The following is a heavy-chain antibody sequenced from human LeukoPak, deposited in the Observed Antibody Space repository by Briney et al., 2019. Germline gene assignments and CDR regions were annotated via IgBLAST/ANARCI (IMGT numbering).Heavy chain of an antibody. CDR2: INPYSGGT. D-gene: IGHD2-2*01. V-gene: IGHV1-2*02. CDR1: VYTFTDYY. J-gene: IGHJ6*02. Sequence: ASVKVSCKASVYTFTDYYMQWVRQPPGQGRGGMGWINPYSGGTNYAQKFQGRVTMTRDTSISTAYMELSRLRSDDTAVYFCARDHCVSTGCYEDYYYGLDVWGRGTTVTVSS. CDR3: ARDHCVSTGCYEDYYYGLDV.